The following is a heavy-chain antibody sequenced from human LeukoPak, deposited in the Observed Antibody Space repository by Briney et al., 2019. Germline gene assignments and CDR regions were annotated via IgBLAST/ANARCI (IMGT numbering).Heavy chain of an antibody. D-gene: IGHD2-15*01. J-gene: IGHJ6*03. CDR3: ARGRVYCSGGSCRQYYYMDV. CDR1: GGSFSGYY. V-gene: IGHV4-34*01. CDR2: INHSGST. Sequence: SETLSLTRAVCGGSFSGYYWSWIRQPPGKGLEWIGEINHSGSTNYNPSLKSRVTISVDTSKNQFSLKLSSVTAADTAVYYCARGRVYCSGGSCRQYYYMDVWGKGTTVTVSS.